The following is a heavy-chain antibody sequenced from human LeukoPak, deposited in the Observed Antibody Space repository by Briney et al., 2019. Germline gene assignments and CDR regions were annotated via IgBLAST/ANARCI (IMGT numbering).Heavy chain of an antibody. V-gene: IGHV3-21*01. D-gene: IGHD5-12*01. CDR2: ISSSSSYI. Sequence: GGSLRLFCAASGFTFSSYSMNWVRQAPGKGLEWVSSISSSSSYIYYADSVKGRFTISRDNAKNSLYLQMNSLRAEDTAVYYSASPLAGYSGYDRDYWGQGTLVTVSS. CDR3: ASPLAGYSGYDRDY. CDR1: GFTFSSYS. J-gene: IGHJ4*02.